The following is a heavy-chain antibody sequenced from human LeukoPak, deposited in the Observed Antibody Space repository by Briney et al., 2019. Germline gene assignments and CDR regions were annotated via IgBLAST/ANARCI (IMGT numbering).Heavy chain of an antibody. V-gene: IGHV1-69*04. CDR3: AREVAAGMQPFDY. CDR2: IIPILGIA. J-gene: IGHJ4*02. CDR1: GGTFSSYA. D-gene: IGHD6-13*01. Sequence: ASVEVSCKASGGTFSSYAISWVRQAPGQGLEWMGRIIPILGIANYAQKFQGRVTITADKSTSTAYMELSSLRSEDTAVYYCAREVAAGMQPFDYWGQGTLVTVSS.